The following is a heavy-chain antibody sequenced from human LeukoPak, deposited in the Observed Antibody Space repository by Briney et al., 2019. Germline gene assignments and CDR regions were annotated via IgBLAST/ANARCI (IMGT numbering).Heavy chain of an antibody. D-gene: IGHD1-1*01. CDR2: IYYSGST. J-gene: IGHJ4*02. Sequence: PSETLSLTCTVSGGSISGYYWSWIRQPPGKGLEWIGFIYYSGSTSYNPSLKSRVTISVETSKNQFSLKLSSVTAADTAVYYCARHSSSRLEIDYWGQGTLVTVSS. CDR1: GGSISGYY. V-gene: IGHV4-59*08. CDR3: ARHSSSRLEIDY.